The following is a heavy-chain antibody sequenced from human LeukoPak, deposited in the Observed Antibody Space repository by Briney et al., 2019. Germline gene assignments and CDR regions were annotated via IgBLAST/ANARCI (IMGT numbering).Heavy chain of an antibody. V-gene: IGHV3-48*01. CDR1: GFTFSSYS. CDR2: ISSSSSTI. J-gene: IGHJ3*02. D-gene: IGHD2/OR15-2a*01. Sequence: GGSLRLSCAASGFTFSSYSMNWVRQAPGKGLEWVSYISSSSSTIYYADSVKGRFTISRDNAKNSLYLQMNSLRAEDTAVYYCARPNTYDVGNNAFDIWGQGTMVTVSS. CDR3: ARPNTYDVGNNAFDI.